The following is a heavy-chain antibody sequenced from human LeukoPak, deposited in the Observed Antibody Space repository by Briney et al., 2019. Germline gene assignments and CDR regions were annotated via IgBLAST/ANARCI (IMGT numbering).Heavy chain of an antibody. V-gene: IGHV3-74*01. Sequence: GGALRLSCAASGFTFSSYGMHWVRQAPGKVLVWVSRINTDGSSTSYADSVKGRFTISRDNAKNTLYLQMNSLRAEDTAVYYCARDLGRDGYNFSPWGQGTLVTVSS. CDR3: ARDLGRDGYNFSP. J-gene: IGHJ5*02. D-gene: IGHD5-24*01. CDR1: GFTFSSYG. CDR2: INTDGSST.